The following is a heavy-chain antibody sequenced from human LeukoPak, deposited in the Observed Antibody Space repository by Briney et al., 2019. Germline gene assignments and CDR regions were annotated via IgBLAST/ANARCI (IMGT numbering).Heavy chain of an antibody. D-gene: IGHD4-23*01. CDR3: ASNSLPPDRYYYYYYMDV. Sequence: ASVKVSCKASGGTFSSYAISWVRQAPGQGLEWMGGIIPIFGTANYAQKFQGRVTITTDESTSTAYMELSSLRSEDTAVYYCASNSLPPDRYYYYYYMDVWGKGTTVTVSS. CDR1: GGTFSSYA. V-gene: IGHV1-69*05. J-gene: IGHJ6*03. CDR2: IIPIFGTA.